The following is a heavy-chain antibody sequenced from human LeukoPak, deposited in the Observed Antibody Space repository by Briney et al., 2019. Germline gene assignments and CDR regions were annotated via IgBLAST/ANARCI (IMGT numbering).Heavy chain of an antibody. D-gene: IGHD2-2*01. V-gene: IGHV3-33*01. CDR2: IWYDGSNK. CDR1: GFTFSSYG. J-gene: IGHJ6*02. CDR3: AREYCSSTSCYSYYYYYYGMDV. Sequence: GSLSLSCAASGFTFSSYGMHWVRQAPGKGLEWVAVIWYDGSNKYYADSVKGRFTISRDNSKNTLYLQMNSLRAEDTAVYYCAREYCSSTSCYSYYYYYYGMDVWGQGTTVTVSS.